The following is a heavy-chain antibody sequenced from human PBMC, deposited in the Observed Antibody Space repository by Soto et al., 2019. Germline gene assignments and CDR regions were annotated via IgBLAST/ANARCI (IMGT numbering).Heavy chain of an antibody. CDR1: GYTFTGYY. J-gene: IGHJ4*02. CDR3: ARDKIEEQLAFDY. Sequence: ASVKVSCKASGYTFTGYYVHWVRQAPGQGLEWMGWINASSGDTNYAQKFQGRVTITRDTSTSTAYMELSSLRSEDTAVYYCARDKIEEQLAFDYWGQGTLVTVSS. CDR2: INASSGDT. D-gene: IGHD6-6*01. V-gene: IGHV1-2*02.